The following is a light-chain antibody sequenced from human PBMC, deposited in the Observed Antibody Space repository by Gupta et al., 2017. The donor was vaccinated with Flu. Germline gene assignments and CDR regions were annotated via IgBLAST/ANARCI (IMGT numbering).Light chain of an antibody. CDR1: SNNVGNQG. V-gene: IGLV10-54*04. CDR2: RNN. J-gene: IGLJ3*02. CDR3: SAWDSSLSAWV. Sequence: NSNNVGNQGAARLQQHQGHPPKLLSYRNNNRPSGISERFSASRSANTASLTITGLQPEDEADYYCSAWDSSLSAWVFGGGTKLAVL.